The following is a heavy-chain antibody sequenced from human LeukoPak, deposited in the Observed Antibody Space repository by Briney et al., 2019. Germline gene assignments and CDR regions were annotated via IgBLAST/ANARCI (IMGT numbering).Heavy chain of an antibody. J-gene: IGHJ4*02. V-gene: IGHV4-59*01. CDR3: VRENYSSGWYGIIDY. CDR1: GGSISNYY. Sequence: PSETLSLTCTVSGGSISNYYWNWIRQPPGKGLEWIGYIYYSGNTNYNPSLKSRVTISVDTSKNQFSLKLSSVTAADTAVYYCVRENYSSGWYGIIDYWGQGTLVTVSS. D-gene: IGHD6-19*01. CDR2: IYYSGNT.